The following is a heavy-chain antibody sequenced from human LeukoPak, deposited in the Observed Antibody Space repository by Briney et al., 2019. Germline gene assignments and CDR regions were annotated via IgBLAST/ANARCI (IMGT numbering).Heavy chain of an antibody. CDR1: GGSFSGYY. D-gene: IGHD3-3*01. CDR2: INHSGST. V-gene: IGHV4-34*01. CDR3: ARTYYDFWSGYLYYFDY. J-gene: IGHJ4*02. Sequence: PSETLSLTCAVYGGSFSGYYWSWIRQPPGKGLEWIGEINHSGSTNYNPSLKSRVTISVDTSKNQFSLKLSSVTAADTAVYYCARTYYDFWSGYLYYFDYRGQGTLVTVSS.